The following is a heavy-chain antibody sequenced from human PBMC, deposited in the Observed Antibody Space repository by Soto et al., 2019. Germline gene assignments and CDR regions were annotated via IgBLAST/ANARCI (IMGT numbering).Heavy chain of an antibody. CDR3: ARDGKGAAYTHGPYYFDY. V-gene: IGHV3-48*02. J-gene: IGHJ4*02. CDR1: GFPFSVYS. CDR2: ITSTSSAI. Sequence: GGSLRVSCAASGFPFSVYSGSWVRQTPGKGFEWISYITSTSSAINYADSVRGRFTISRDNAMRSLFLHMNSLRDEDTAVYYCARDGKGAAYTHGPYYFDYWGQGALVTVSS. D-gene: IGHD1-1*01.